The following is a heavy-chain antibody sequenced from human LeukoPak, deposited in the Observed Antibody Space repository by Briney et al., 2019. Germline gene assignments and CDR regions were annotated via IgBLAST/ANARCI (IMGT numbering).Heavy chain of an antibody. D-gene: IGHD3-22*01. Sequence: GSLRLSCAASGFTFSNAWMSWVRQAPGKGLEWVGRIKSKTDGGTTDYAAPVEGRFTISRDDSKNTLYLQMNSLKTEDTAVYYCTTPLNYYDSSGYYFLLDYWGQGTLVTVSS. V-gene: IGHV3-15*01. CDR1: GFTFSNAW. J-gene: IGHJ4*02. CDR3: TTPLNYYDSSGYYFLLDY. CDR2: IKSKTDGGTT.